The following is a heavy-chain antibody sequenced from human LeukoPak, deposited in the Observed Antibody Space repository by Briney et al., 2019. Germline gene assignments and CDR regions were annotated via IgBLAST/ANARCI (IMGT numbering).Heavy chain of an antibody. CDR1: GFTFSSYS. V-gene: IGHV3-21*01. Sequence: GGSLRLSRAASGFTFSSYSMNWVRQAPGKGLEWVSSISSSSSYIYYADSVKGRFTISRDNAKNSLYLQMNSLRAEDTAVYYCARENGEVAAGIDYWGQGTLVTVSS. D-gene: IGHD6-13*01. J-gene: IGHJ4*02. CDR3: ARENGEVAAGIDY. CDR2: ISSSSSYI.